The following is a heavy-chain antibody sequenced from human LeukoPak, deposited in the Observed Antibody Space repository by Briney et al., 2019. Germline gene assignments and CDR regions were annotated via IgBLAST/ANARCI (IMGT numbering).Heavy chain of an antibody. D-gene: IGHD3-3*01. V-gene: IGHV3-30*18. CDR1: GFTFSSYG. CDR3: AKVSYDFWSGYYY. Sequence: PGGSLRLSCAASGFTFSSYGMHWVRQAPGKGLEWVAVISYDGSNKYYADSVKGRFTTSRDNSKNTLYLQMNSLRAEDTAVYYCAKVSYDFWSGYYYWGQGTLVTVSS. CDR2: ISYDGSNK. J-gene: IGHJ4*02.